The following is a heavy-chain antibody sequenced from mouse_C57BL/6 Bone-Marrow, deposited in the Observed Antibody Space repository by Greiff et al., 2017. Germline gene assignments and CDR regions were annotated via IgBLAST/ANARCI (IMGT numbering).Heavy chain of an antibody. CDR2: IYPGSGST. CDR1: GYTFTSYW. J-gene: IGHJ3*01. CDR3: ARNYDVGFAY. D-gene: IGHD2-4*01. Sequence: QVQLKESGAELVKPGASVKMSCTASGYTFTSYWITWVKQRPGQGLEWIGDIYPGSGSTNYNEKFKSKATLTVDTSSSTAYMQLSSLTSEDSAVYYCARNYDVGFAYWGQGTLVTVSA. V-gene: IGHV1-55*01.